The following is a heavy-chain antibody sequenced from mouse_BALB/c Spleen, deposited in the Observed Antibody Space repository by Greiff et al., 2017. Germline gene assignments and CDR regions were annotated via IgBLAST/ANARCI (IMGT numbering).Heavy chain of an antibody. CDR2: INPSTGYT. CDR3: ARDSSGYAS. V-gene: IGHV1-7*01. J-gene: IGHJ3*01. D-gene: IGHD3-2*01. Sequence: VQLQQSGAELAKPGASVKMSCKASGYTFTSYWMHWVKQRPGQGLEWIGYINPSTGYTEYNQKFKDKATLTADKSSSTAYMQLSSLTSEDSAVYYCARDSSGYASWGQGTLVTVSA. CDR1: GYTFTSYW.